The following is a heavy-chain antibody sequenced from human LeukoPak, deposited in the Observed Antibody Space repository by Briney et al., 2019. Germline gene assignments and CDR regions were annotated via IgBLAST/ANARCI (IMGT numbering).Heavy chain of an antibody. CDR2: IYHTGST. V-gene: IGHV4-59*01. CDR1: GGSISSYY. J-gene: IGHJ4*02. CDR3: ARRGRNSSGWQDYL. Sequence: SETLSLTCTVSGGSISSYYWSWIRQPPGKGLEWIANIYHTGSTNYNPSLSSRVTISIDTAKNQFSLKLTSVTTADTAVYYCARRGRNSSGWQDYLWGQGTLVTVSS. D-gene: IGHD6-25*01.